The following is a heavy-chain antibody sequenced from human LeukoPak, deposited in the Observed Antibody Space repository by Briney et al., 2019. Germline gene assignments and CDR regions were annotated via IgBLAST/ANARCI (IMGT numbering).Heavy chain of an antibody. CDR1: GFTFSSYA. CDR2: ISGSGGST. V-gene: IGHV3-23*01. D-gene: IGHD2-15*01. CDR3: AKRYCSGGSCYGGAFDI. Sequence: TGGSLRLSCAASGFTFSSYAMSWVRQAPGKGLEWVSAISGSGGSTYYADSVKGRFTISRDNSKNTLYLQMNSLRAEDTAVYYCAKRYCSGGSCYGGAFDIWGQGTMVTVSS. J-gene: IGHJ3*02.